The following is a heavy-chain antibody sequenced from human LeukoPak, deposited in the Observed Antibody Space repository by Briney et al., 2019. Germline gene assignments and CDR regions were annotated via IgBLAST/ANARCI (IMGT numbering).Heavy chain of an antibody. CDR1: GLTFSSYA. V-gene: IGHV3-23*01. J-gene: IGHJ4*02. CDR2: ISGSGGGT. D-gene: IGHD2-2*01. CDR3: AKGFGISTGYYFDY. Sequence: GGSLRLSCAASGLTFSSYAMSWVRQAPGKGLEWVSAISGSGGGTYYADSVKGRFTISRDNSKNTLYLQMNSLRAEDTAVYYCAKGFGISTGYYFDYWGQGTLVTVSS.